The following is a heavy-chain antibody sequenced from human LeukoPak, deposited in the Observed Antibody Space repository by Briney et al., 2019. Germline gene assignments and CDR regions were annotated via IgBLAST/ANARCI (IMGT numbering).Heavy chain of an antibody. V-gene: IGHV3-23*01. Sequence: GGSLRLSCAAYGFSFSDYGMNWVRQAPGMGLEWVSVITGSGGNTYYADSVKGRFTISKDNSKNTVYLQMSSLRVDDTAVYYCAKAASSSWPSYYYGMDVWGQGTTVTVSS. CDR3: AKAASSSWPSYYYGMDV. D-gene: IGHD6-13*01. CDR2: ITGSGGNT. J-gene: IGHJ6*02. CDR1: GFSFSDYG.